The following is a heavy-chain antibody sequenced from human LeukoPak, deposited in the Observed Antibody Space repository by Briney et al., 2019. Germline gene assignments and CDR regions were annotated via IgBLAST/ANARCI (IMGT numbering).Heavy chain of an antibody. CDR1: GGSISSYY. CDR2: IYYSGST. V-gene: IGHV4-59*01. CDR3: ASSSGVVIPFDY. J-gene: IGHJ4*02. Sequence: SETLSLTCTVSGGSISSYYWSWIRQPPGKGLEWIGYIYYSGSTNYNPSLKSRVTISVDTSKNQFSLKLSSVTAADTAVYYCASSSGVVIPFDYWGQGTLVTVSS. D-gene: IGHD3-3*01.